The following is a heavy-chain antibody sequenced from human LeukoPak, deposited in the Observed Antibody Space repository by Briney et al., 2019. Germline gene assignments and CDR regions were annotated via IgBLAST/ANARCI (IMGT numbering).Heavy chain of an antibody. D-gene: IGHD1-26*01. J-gene: IGHJ5*02. Sequence: SETLSLTCTVSGGSVSNESWGWIRQPPGKRLEWIGTIHHIGNTQYNPSLRSRVTISDDRSKNQFFLKVMSVTAADTAVYYCARDSIGIEGGLGFGPWGQGTLVTFSS. CDR1: GGSVSNES. CDR2: IHHIGNT. CDR3: ARDSIGIEGGLGFGP. V-gene: IGHV4-39*07.